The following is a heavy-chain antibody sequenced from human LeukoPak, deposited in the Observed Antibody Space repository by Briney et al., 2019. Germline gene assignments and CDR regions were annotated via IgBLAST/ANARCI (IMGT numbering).Heavy chain of an antibody. CDR2: ISSSSSYI. CDR1: GFTFSSYS. CDR3: ARRDDILTGHFDY. D-gene: IGHD3-9*01. V-gene: IGHV3-21*01. J-gene: IGHJ4*02. Sequence: GGSLRLSCAASGFTFSSYSMNWVRQAPGKGLEWVSSISSSSSYIYYADSVKGRFTISRDNAKNSLYLQMNSLRAEDTAVYYCARRDDILTGHFDYWGQGTLVTVSS.